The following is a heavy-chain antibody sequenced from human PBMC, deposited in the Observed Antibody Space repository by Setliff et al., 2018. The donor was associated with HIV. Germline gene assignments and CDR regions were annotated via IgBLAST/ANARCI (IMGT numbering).Heavy chain of an antibody. CDR1: GGSISSSSYY. Sequence: PSETLSLTCTVSGGSISSSSYYWGWIRQPPGKGLEWIGSIYYSGSTYYNPSLKSRVTISVDTSKNQFSLKLSSVTAADTAVYYCATVLMVYAIRGRYFQHWGQGTLVTVSS. J-gene: IGHJ1*01. CDR2: IYYSGST. V-gene: IGHV4-39*01. D-gene: IGHD2-8*01. CDR3: ATVLMVYAIRGRYFQH.